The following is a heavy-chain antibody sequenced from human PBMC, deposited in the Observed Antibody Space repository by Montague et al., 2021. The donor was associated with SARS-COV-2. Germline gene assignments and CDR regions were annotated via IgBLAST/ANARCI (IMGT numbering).Heavy chain of an antibody. V-gene: IGHV4-39*02. CDR2: IYSSGST. CDR3: ARDRVKYFLYYVFDF. CDR1: GGSIRSSSYY. D-gene: IGHD2-8*01. J-gene: IGHJ4*02. Sequence: SETLSLTCTVSGGSIRSSSYYWGWIRQPPGKGLEWIGRIYSSGSTNYNPSLKSRVTISVDTSKNQFSLKLSSVTAADTAVYYCARDRVKYFLYYVFDFWGQGTLVTVSS.